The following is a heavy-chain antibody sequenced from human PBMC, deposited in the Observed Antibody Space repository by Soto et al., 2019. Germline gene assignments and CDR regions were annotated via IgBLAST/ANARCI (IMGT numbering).Heavy chain of an antibody. CDR2: VYYSGGT. J-gene: IGHJ3*02. CDR1: GGSLTDHY. Sequence: QVQLQESGPGLVKPSETLSLTCTVSGGSLTDHYWNWFRQSPWKGLHWIGYVYYSGGTNYNPSLKCRVTMSVDTSKNQFSLNLRSVTAAETAVYYGARGNDWKSSTFDIWGQGTMVSVSS. D-gene: IGHD2-21*01. CDR3: ARGNDWKSSTFDI. V-gene: IGHV4-59*11.